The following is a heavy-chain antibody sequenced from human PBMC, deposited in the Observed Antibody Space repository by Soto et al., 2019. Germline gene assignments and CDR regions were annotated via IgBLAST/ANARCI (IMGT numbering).Heavy chain of an antibody. CDR3: AKDLGYSGYEYYFDY. CDR1: GFTFSSYA. D-gene: IGHD5-12*01. V-gene: IGHV3-23*01. J-gene: IGHJ4*02. Sequence: EVQLLESGGGLVQPGGSLRLSCAASGFTFSSYAMSWVRQAPGKGLEWVAAISGSGGSTYYADSVKGRFTISRDNSKNTLYLQMNSLRAEDTAVYYCAKDLGYSGYEYYFDYWGQGTLVTVSS. CDR2: ISGSGGST.